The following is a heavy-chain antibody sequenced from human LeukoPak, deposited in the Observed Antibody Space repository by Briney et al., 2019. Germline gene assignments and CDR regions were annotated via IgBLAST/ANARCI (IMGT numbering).Heavy chain of an antibody. Sequence: PSETLSLTCAVYGGSFSGYYWSWIRQPPGKGLEWIGEINHSGSTNYNPSLKSRVTISVDTSKNQFSLKLSSVTAADTAVYYCARARYYYETDYWGQGTLVTVSS. CDR2: INHSGST. CDR1: GGSFSGYY. J-gene: IGHJ4*02. D-gene: IGHD3-22*01. CDR3: ARARYYYETDY. V-gene: IGHV4-34*01.